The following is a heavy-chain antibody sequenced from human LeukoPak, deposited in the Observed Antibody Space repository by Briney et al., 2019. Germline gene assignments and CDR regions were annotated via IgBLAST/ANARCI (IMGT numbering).Heavy chain of an antibody. D-gene: IGHD2-8*01. CDR1: GFTFSSYG. CDR2: ISGSGGST. Sequence: GGTLRLSCAASGFTFSSYGMSWVRQAPGKGLEWVSAISGSGGSTYYADSVKGRFTISRDNSKNTLYLQMNSLRAEDTAVYYCAKDRCSNGIGCYYYYMDVWGKGTTVTISS. J-gene: IGHJ6*03. V-gene: IGHV3-23*01. CDR3: AKDRCSNGIGCYYYYMDV.